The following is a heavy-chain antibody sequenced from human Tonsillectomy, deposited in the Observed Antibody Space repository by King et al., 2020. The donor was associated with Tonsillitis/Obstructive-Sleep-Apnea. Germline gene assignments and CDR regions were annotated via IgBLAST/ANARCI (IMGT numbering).Heavy chain of an antibody. CDR1: GYIFTSYW. V-gene: IGHV5-51*01. CDR2: IYPI. D-gene: IGHD3-9*01. CDR3: ARIAISLDFYYMDV. Sequence: QLVQSGAEVKKPGESLKISCWGSGYIFTSYWIACVRQLHGKGLVWMGPIYPIRYRPPFQGQGTISADKSSSTAYLQWSSLKASDTAMYYCARIAISLDFYYMDVWGKGTTVTVSS. J-gene: IGHJ6*03.